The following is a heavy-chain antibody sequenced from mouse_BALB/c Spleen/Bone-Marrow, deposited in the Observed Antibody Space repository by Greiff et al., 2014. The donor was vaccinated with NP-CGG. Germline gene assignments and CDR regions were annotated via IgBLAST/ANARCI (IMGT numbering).Heavy chain of an antibody. CDR2: ISPYYVDG. Sequence: VQLQQSGAELVRPGVSVKISCKGSGYTFTDYAMHWVKQSHAKSLEWIGVISPYYVDGGYNQKFKSKATMTIDKSSSTAYMELARLTSEDSAIYYCARGGSSGFYYYAMDYWGQGTSVTVSS. CDR1: GYTFTDYA. J-gene: IGHJ4*01. CDR3: ARGGSSGFYYYAMDY. D-gene: IGHD3-1*01. V-gene: IGHV1S137*01.